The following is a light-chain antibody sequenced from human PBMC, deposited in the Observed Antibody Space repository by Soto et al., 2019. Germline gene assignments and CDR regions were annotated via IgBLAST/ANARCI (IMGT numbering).Light chain of an antibody. Sequence: PGSRATLSCKASLTISDNYLAWYQQKPGQAPRLLIYGASTRATGIPSRFSGSGSGTDFTLTISSLQPEDFATYYCQQSYSTRWTFGQGTKVDIK. CDR3: QQSYSTRWT. V-gene: IGKV3D-7*01. CDR1: LTISDNY. CDR2: GAS. J-gene: IGKJ1*01.